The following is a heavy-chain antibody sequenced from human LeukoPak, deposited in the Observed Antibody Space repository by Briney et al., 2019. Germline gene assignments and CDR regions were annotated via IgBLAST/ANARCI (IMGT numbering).Heavy chain of an antibody. CDR3: ALQGELLEYDY. Sequence: ASVKVSCKASGYTFTSYDINWVRQATGQGLEWMGWMNPNSGNTGYAQKFQGRVTITADESTSTAYMELSSLRSEDTAVYYCALQGELLEYDYWGQEPWSPSPQ. CDR1: GYTFTSYD. V-gene: IGHV1-8*03. CDR2: MNPNSGNT. J-gene: IGHJ4*01. D-gene: IGHD1-26*01.